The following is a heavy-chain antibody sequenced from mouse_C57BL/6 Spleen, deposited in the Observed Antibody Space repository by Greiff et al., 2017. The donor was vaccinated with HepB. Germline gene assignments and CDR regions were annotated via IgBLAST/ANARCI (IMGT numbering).Heavy chain of an antibody. CDR2: INPNYGTT. Sequence: LVESGPELVKPGASVKISCKASGYSFTDYNMNWVKQSNGKSLEWIGVINPNYGTTSYNQKFKGKATLTVDQSSSTAYLQLNSLTAEDSAVYYCARLFSITTVVAAYYYAMDYWGQGTSVTVSS. CDR1: GYSFTDYN. J-gene: IGHJ4*01. CDR3: ARLFSITTVVAAYYYAMDY. V-gene: IGHV1-39*01. D-gene: IGHD1-1*01.